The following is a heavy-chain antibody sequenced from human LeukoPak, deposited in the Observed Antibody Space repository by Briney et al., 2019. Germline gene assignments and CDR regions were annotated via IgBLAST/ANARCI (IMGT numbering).Heavy chain of an antibody. CDR3: ARGTAAAGFDY. Sequence: GVSLRLSCAASGFTFSRYSLNWVRQAPGKGLEWVSYISSSSSTIYYADSVKGRFTISRDNAKNSLYLHMNSLRDEDTAVYFCARGTAAAGFDYWGQGTLVTVSS. V-gene: IGHV3-48*02. CDR1: GFTFSRYS. CDR2: ISSSSSTI. J-gene: IGHJ4*02. D-gene: IGHD6-13*01.